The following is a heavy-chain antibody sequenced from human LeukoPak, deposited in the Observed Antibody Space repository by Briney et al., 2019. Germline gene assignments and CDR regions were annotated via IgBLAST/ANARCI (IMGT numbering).Heavy chain of an antibody. CDR1: GFIFSNYA. Sequence: PGGSLRLSCAASGFIFSNYAMSWVRQAPGKGLEWVSTLSIITATPYYADSMRGRFTISRDNSKNTLYLQMNSLRAEDTAIYYCAKVYYDILTGYSRHFDYWGQGIPVTVSS. V-gene: IGHV3-23*01. D-gene: IGHD3-9*01. CDR3: AKVYYDILTGYSRHFDY. CDR2: LSIITATP. J-gene: IGHJ4*02.